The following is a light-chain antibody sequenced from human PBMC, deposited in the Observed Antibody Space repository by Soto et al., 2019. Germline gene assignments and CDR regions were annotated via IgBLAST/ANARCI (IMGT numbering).Light chain of an antibody. CDR2: ATS. Sequence: EIVVTQSPATLSVSPGERATLSCRASQSVGNNFAWYQQKPGQAPRLLIFATSTRATGVPARFSGSGSCTEFNLTISSLQSEAVAVSYCQPYCDWRLNFGGGAKVEIE. V-gene: IGKV3-15*01. J-gene: IGKJ4*01. CDR1: QSVGNN. CDR3: QPYCDWRLN.